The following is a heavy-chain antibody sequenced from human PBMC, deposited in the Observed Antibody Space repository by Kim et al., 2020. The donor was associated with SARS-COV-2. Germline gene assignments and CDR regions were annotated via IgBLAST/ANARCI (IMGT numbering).Heavy chain of an antibody. D-gene: IGHD6-19*01. V-gene: IGHV4-59*01. Sequence: NPSLKSRVTISVDTSKNQFSLKLSSVTAADTALYYCVREGSGWYGNWFDPWGQGTLVTVSS. CDR3: VREGSGWYGNWFDP. J-gene: IGHJ5*02.